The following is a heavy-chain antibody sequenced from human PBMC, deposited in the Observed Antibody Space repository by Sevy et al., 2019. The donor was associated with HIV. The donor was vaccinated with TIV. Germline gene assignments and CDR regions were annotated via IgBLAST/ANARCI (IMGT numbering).Heavy chain of an antibody. Sequence: SDTLSLTCTVSDGSISGYYWSWIRQPPGKGLEWIGYISYSGSTNYNPSLKSRVTISVDTSKNEFSLKLSSVTAADTAVYYCARSRVITGTFDYWGQGTLVTVSS. J-gene: IGHJ4*02. D-gene: IGHD1-20*01. CDR1: DGSISGYY. CDR2: ISYSGST. CDR3: ARSRVITGTFDY. V-gene: IGHV4-59*01.